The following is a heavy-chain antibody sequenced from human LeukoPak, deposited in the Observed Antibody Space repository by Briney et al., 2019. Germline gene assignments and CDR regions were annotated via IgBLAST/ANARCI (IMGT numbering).Heavy chain of an antibody. V-gene: IGHV3-30*02. CDR2: IRYDGSNK. CDR1: GFTFSSYG. J-gene: IGHJ4*02. D-gene: IGHD3-3*01. CDR3: AKILDFWIVSGEDY. Sequence: PGGSLRLSCAASGFTFSSYGMHWVRQAPGKGLEWVAFIRYDGSNKYYADSVKGRFTISRDNSKNTLYLQMNSLRAEDTAVYYCAKILDFWIVSGEDYWGQGTLVTVSS.